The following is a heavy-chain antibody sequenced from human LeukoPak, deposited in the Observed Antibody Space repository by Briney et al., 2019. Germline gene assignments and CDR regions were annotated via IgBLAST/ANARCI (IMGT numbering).Heavy chain of an antibody. V-gene: IGHV4-34*01. J-gene: IGHJ6*03. Sequence: PSETLSLTCAVYGGSFSGYYWSWIRRPPGKGLEWIGEINHSGSTNYNPSLKSRVTISVDTSKNQFSLKLSSVTAADTAVYYCARAADTAMYYYYYMDVWGKGTTVTVSS. CDR2: INHSGST. CDR3: ARAADTAMYYYYYMDV. D-gene: IGHD5-18*01. CDR1: GGSFSGYY.